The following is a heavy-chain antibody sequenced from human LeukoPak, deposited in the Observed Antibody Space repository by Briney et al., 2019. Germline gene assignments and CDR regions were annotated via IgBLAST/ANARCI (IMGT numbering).Heavy chain of an antibody. CDR3: ARDPYSSGGYLNY. J-gene: IGHJ4*02. Sequence: PGNSLRLSCAASGFTFSSYAMHWVRQAPGKGLEWVAVIWYDGSNKYYADSVKGRFTISRDNSKNTLYLQMNSLRAEDTAVYYCARDPYSSGGYLNYWGQGTLVTVSS. CDR1: GFTFSSYA. CDR2: IWYDGSNK. V-gene: IGHV3-33*01. D-gene: IGHD6-19*01.